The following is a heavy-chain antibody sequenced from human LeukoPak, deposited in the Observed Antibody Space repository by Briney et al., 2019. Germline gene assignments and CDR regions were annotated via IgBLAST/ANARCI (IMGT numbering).Heavy chain of an antibody. D-gene: IGHD2-2*01. CDR2: IIPILGIA. CDR1: GGTFSSYA. Sequence: GASVKVSCKASGGTFSSYAISWVRQAPGQGLEWMGRIIPILGIANYAQKFQGRVTITADKSTSTAYMELRSLRSDDTAVYYCARDRAHLWVVPAARKIDYWGQGTLVTVSS. J-gene: IGHJ4*02. CDR3: ARDRAHLWVVPAARKIDY. V-gene: IGHV1-69*04.